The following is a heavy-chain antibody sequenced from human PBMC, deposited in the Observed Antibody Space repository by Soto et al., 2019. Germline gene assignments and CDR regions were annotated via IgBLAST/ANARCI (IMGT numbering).Heavy chain of an antibody. Sequence: SETLSLTCAVSGGSFSSGGYCWSWIPQHPGKGWDCIEYIYYSGSNYYTTSLNSRATTSVATAKNPSPLKRSSVTAAETGVYYCARVKVWLAGNAGRTCYGMDVWGQGTTVTVSS. V-gene: IGHV4-31*11. CDR3: ARVKVWLAGNAGRTCYGMDV. CDR1: GGSFSSGGYC. CDR2: IYYSGSN. J-gene: IGHJ6*02. D-gene: IGHD3-10*01.